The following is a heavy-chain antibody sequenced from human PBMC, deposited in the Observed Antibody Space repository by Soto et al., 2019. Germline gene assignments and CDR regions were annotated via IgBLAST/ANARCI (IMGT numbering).Heavy chain of an antibody. D-gene: IGHD6-6*01. Sequence: QVQLVQSGGGVVQPGRSLRLSCTVSGFRLSDYGMHWVRQAPGKGLEWVAVIWYDGSNKYYADSVKGRFTISRDNSQNTLYLQMNSLRAEDTAVYFCASERGSSYFDYWGQGTLVNVS. CDR3: ASERGSSYFDY. CDR2: IWYDGSNK. J-gene: IGHJ4*02. CDR1: GFRLSDYG. V-gene: IGHV3-33*01.